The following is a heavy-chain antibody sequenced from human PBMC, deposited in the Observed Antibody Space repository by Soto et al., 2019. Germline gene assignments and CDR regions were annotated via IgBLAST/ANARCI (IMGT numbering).Heavy chain of an antibody. CDR3: ARRYGSCFDY. J-gene: IGHJ4*02. D-gene: IGHD5-18*01. CDR1: GGAISSYY. CDR2: IYYRGST. V-gene: IGHV4-59*08. Sequence: QVQLQESGPGLVKPSETLSLTCTVSGGAISSYYWCWIRQPPGKGLEWIGYIYYRGSTKYSPSPKSRVTISVDTSKNQFSLKLSSVTAADTAVYYCARRYGSCFDYWGQGTLVTVSS.